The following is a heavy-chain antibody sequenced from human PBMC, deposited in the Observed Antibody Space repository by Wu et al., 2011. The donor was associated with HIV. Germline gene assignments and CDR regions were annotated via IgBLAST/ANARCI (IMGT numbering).Heavy chain of an antibody. V-gene: IGHV1-18*01. Sequence: QVQLVQSGAEVKKPGASVKVSCRASGYTFTNYAIHWVRQAPGQGLEWMGWISAYNGDTNYAQKLQDRVTMTTDTSTSTAYMELRSLRSDDTAVYYCAREPPIYGRGGYFDYWGQGTLVTVSS. CDR1: GYTFTNYA. D-gene: IGHD3-10*02. J-gene: IGHJ4*02. CDR3: AREPPIYGRGGYFDY. CDR2: ISAYNGDT.